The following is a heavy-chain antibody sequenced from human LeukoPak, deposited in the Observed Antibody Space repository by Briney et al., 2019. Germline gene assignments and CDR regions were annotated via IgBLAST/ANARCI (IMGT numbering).Heavy chain of an antibody. CDR2: TRNKANSYTT. CDR3: ARVSGLATFDY. J-gene: IGHJ4*02. D-gene: IGHD3/OR15-3a*01. Sequence: PGGSLRLSCAASGFTFSDHYMDWVRQAPGKGLEWVGRTRNKANSYTTEYAASVKGRFTISRDDSKNSLYLQMNSLKTEDTALYYCARVSGLATFDYWGQGTLVTVSS. V-gene: IGHV3-72*01. CDR1: GFTFSDHY.